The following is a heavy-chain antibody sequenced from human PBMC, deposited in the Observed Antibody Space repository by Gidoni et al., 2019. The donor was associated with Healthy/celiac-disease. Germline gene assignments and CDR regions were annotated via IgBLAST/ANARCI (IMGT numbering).Heavy chain of an antibody. J-gene: IGHJ6*02. CDR2: IYYSGST. CDR1: GGSISSYY. Sequence: QVQLQESGPGLVKPSETLSLTCTVSGGSISSYYWTWIRQPPGKGLEWIGYIYYSGSTNYNPSLKSRVTISVDTSKNQFSLKLSSVTAADTAVYYCARDAGPLYDFWSGYSYYGMDVWGQGTTVTVSS. CDR3: ARDAGPLYDFWSGYSYYGMDV. D-gene: IGHD3-3*01. V-gene: IGHV4-59*01.